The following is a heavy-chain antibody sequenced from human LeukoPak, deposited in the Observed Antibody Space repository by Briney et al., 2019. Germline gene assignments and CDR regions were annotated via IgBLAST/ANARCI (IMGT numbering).Heavy chain of an antibody. CDR1: GFTFSSYG. V-gene: IGHV3-30*02. D-gene: IGHD2-2*01. CDR3: AKSIVVVPAATPPDY. J-gene: IGHJ4*02. CDR2: IRYDGSNK. Sequence: GGSLRLSCAASGFTFSSYGMHWVRQAPGKGLEWVAFIRYDGSNKYYADSVKGRFTISRDNSKNTLYLQMNSLRAEDTAVYYCAKSIVVVPAATPPDYWGQGTLVTVSS.